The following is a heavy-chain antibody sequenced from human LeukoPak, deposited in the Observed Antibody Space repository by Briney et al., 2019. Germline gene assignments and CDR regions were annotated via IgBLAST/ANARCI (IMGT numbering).Heavy chain of an antibody. CDR3: ARGGVTTNFGYYYYMDV. D-gene: IGHD4-17*01. CDR2: MNPNSGNT. V-gene: IGHV1-8*01. CDR1: GYTFTSYD. Sequence: GASVKVSCKASGYTFTSYDINWVRQATGQGLEWMGCMNPNSGNTGYAQKFQGRVTMTRNTSISTAYMELSSLRSEDTAVYYCARGGVTTNFGYYYYMDVWGKGTTVTVSS. J-gene: IGHJ6*03.